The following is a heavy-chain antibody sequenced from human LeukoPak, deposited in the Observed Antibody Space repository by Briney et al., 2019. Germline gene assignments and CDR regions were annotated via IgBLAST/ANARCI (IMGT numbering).Heavy chain of an antibody. J-gene: IGHJ4*02. D-gene: IGHD3-10*01. CDR1: GYIFTRYG. CDR2: INANYGNT. Sequence: GASVKVSCKASGYIFTRYGISWVRQAPGQGLEWMGWINANYGNTNYVQKLQGRVTMTTDTSTSTAYMELRSLRSDDTAVYYCASPTDYYYGSGSYYNMGYWGQGTLVTVSS. CDR3: ASPTDYYYGSGSYYNMGY. V-gene: IGHV1-18*01.